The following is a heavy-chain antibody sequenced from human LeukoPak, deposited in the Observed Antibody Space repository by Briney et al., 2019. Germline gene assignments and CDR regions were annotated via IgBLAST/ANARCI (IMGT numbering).Heavy chain of an antibody. D-gene: IGHD3-10*01. J-gene: IGHJ5*01. CDR3: ARRGEFHMYDWFDS. CDR1: GFTFSSYG. CDR2: ITATSSST. Sequence: GGSLRLSCAASGFTFSSYGMSWVRQAPGKGLEWVSAITATSSSTHDADSVQGRFTISRDNSKNTLYLQMNSLRPEDTAIYYCARRGEFHMYDWFDSWGQGTLVTVSS. V-gene: IGHV3-23*01.